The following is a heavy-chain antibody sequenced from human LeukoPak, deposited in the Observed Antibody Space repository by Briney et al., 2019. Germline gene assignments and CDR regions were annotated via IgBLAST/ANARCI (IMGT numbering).Heavy chain of an antibody. V-gene: IGHV4-59*08. Sequence: SETLSLTCTVSGGSISSYYWSWIRQPPGKGLEWIGYIYYSGSTNYNPSLKSRVTISVDTSKNQFSLKLSSVTAADTAVYYRARHLNWGWFDPWGQGTLVTVSS. CDR2: IYYSGST. D-gene: IGHD7-27*01. CDR3: ARHLNWGWFDP. CDR1: GGSISSYY. J-gene: IGHJ5*02.